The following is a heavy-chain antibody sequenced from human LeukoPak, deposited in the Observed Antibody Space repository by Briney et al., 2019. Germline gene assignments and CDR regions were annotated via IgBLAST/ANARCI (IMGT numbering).Heavy chain of an antibody. J-gene: IGHJ4*02. CDR1: GFTFSSYW. CDR3: ARAYYYDSSGLRY. Sequence: PGGSLRLSCAASGFTFSSYWMSWVRQAPGKGLEWVANIKQDGSEKYYVDSVKGRFTISRDNAKNSLYLQMNSPRAEDTAVYYCARAYYYDSSGLRYWGQGTLVTVSS. CDR2: IKQDGSEK. D-gene: IGHD3-22*01. V-gene: IGHV3-7*03.